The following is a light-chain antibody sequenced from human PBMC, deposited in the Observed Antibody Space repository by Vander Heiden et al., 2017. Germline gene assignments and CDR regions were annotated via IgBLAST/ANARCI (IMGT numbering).Light chain of an antibody. CDR2: SAS. CDR1: RSISHF. Sequence: DIQMTQSPSSLSASVGDSVTITCRPSRSISHFLNWYQQKPGKAPNLLNDSASTLHQGVPSRVRGGGSGTHFALTNDGLQPEDFATDYGEHRYATAVYVGQ. J-gene: IGKJ1*01. V-gene: IGKV1-39*01. CDR3: EHRYATAVY.